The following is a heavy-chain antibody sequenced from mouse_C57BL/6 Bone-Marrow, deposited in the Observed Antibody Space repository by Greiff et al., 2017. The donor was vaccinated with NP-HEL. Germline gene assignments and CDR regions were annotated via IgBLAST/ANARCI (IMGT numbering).Heavy chain of an antibody. CDR2: IYPGSGNT. V-gene: IGHV1-76*01. J-gene: IGHJ4*01. CDR3: ASRQLSPYYAMDY. D-gene: IGHD3-2*02. CDR1: GYTFTDYY. Sequence: VKLMESGAELVRPGASVKLSCKASGYTFTDYYINWVKQRPGQGLEWIARIYPGSGNTYYNEKFKGKATLTAEKSSSTAYMQLSSLTSEDSAVYFCASRQLSPYYAMDYWGQGTSVTVSS.